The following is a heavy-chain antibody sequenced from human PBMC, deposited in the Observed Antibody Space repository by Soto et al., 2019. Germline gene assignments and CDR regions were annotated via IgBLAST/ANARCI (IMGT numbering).Heavy chain of an antibody. J-gene: IGHJ4*02. Sequence: EGSLRLSCAASGFTFSNYAMSWVRQAPGKGLEWVSGISGSGDSTYYADSVKGRFTISRDNSKNTLSLQMNSLRVEDTAIYYCCSQHGSFFDYWGQGTLVTVSS. CDR1: GFTFSNYA. D-gene: IGHD3-10*01. CDR2: ISGSGDST. CDR3: CSQHGSFFDY. V-gene: IGHV3-23*01.